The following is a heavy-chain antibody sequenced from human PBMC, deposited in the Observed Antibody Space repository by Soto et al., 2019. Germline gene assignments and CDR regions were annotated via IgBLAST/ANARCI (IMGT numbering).Heavy chain of an antibody. CDR2: IYSGGST. CDR1: GFTVSSNY. V-gene: IGHV3-53*01. Sequence: GGSLRLSCAASGFTVSSNYMSWVRQAPGKGLEWVSVIYSGGSTYYADSVKGRFTISRDNSKNTLYLQMNSLRAEDTAVYYCARDYCSGGSCYSISLDVWGQGTTVTVSS. CDR3: ARDYCSGGSCYSISLDV. J-gene: IGHJ6*02. D-gene: IGHD2-15*01.